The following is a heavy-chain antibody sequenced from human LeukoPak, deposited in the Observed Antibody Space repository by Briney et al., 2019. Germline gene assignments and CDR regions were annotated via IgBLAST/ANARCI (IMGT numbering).Heavy chain of an antibody. Sequence: SETLSLTCTVSGDSVINSFWAWIRQPPGKGLEWIAYINYRGHTSYNPSLESRITISLDTSRNQFSLKLSSVTAADTAVYYCARAPVRITMVRGVIAEYFQHWGQGTLVTVSS. CDR1: GDSVINSF. J-gene: IGHJ1*01. CDR3: ARAPVRITMVRGVIAEYFQH. D-gene: IGHD3-10*01. V-gene: IGHV4-59*02. CDR2: INYRGHT.